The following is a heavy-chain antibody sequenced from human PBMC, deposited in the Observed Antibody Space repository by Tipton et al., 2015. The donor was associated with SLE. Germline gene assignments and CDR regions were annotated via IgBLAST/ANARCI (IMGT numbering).Heavy chain of an antibody. CDR3: ATVDYFDSGDAFDF. CDR1: GGSISSHY. Sequence: TLSLTCAVSGGSISSHYWSWIRQPPGKGLEWIGYIYYSGSTKYNPSLKSRVTISLDTSKNQFSLKLNSVTAADTAVYYCATVDYFDSGDAFDFWGHGSMVTVSS. J-gene: IGHJ3*01. D-gene: IGHD3-22*01. V-gene: IGHV4-59*11. CDR2: IYYSGST.